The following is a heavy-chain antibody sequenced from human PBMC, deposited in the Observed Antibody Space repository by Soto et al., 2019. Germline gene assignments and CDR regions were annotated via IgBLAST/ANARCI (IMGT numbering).Heavy chain of an antibody. D-gene: IGHD2-21*01. V-gene: IGHV6-1*01. J-gene: IGHJ6*02. CDR1: GDSVSSNSAA. CDR2: TYYRSKWYN. Sequence: LSQTLSLTCAISGDSVSSNSAAWNWIRQSPSRGLEWLGRTYYRSKWYNDYAVSVKSRITINPDTSKNQFSLQLNSVTPEDTAVYYCARGSIVAGPSKESYYYGMDVWGQGTTVTVSS. CDR3: ARGSIVAGPSKESYYYGMDV.